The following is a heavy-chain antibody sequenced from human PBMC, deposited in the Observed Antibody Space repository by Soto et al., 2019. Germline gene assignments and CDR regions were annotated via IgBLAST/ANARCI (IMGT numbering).Heavy chain of an antibody. Sequence: SETLSLTCAVYGGSFRGYYWSWIRQPPGKGLEWIGEINHSGSTNYNPSLKSRVTISVDTSKNQFSLKLSSVTAADTAVYYCARGGDYDSSGYYPSDAFDIWGQGTMVTVSS. J-gene: IGHJ3*02. CDR1: GGSFRGYY. D-gene: IGHD3-22*01. V-gene: IGHV4-34*01. CDR2: INHSGST. CDR3: ARGGDYDSSGYYPSDAFDI.